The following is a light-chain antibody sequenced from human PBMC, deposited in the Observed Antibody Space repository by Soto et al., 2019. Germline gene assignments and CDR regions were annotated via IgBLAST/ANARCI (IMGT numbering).Light chain of an antibody. CDR3: CSYTSSSPWV. Sequence: QSALTQPASVSGSPGQSITISCTGTSGDVGGYNYVSWYQQHPGKAPKLMIYEVSYRPSGVSHRFSGSKSGNTASLTISGLQAEDEADYYCCSYTSSSPWVFGGGTQLTVL. CDR2: EVS. CDR1: SGDVGGYNY. V-gene: IGLV2-14*01. J-gene: IGLJ3*02.